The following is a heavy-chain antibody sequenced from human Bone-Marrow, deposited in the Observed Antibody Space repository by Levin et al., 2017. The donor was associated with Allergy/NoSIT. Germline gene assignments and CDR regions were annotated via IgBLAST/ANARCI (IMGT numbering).Heavy chain of an antibody. Sequence: PSETLSLTCAVYGGSFSGYYWSWIRQPPGKGLEWIGEINHSGSTNYNPSLKSRVTISVDTSKNQFSLKLSSVTAADTAVYYCARGSSGRSDLDYWGQGTLVTVSS. D-gene: IGHD6-19*01. J-gene: IGHJ4*02. CDR2: INHSGST. CDR1: GGSFSGYY. CDR3: ARGSSGRSDLDY. V-gene: IGHV4-34*01.